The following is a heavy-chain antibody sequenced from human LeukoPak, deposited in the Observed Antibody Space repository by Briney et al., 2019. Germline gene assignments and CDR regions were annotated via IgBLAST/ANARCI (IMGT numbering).Heavy chain of an antibody. Sequence: GASVKVSCKASGGTFSSYAISWVRQAPGQGLEWMGWISAYNGNTNYAQKLQGRVTMTTDTSTSTAYMELRSLRSDDTAVYYCARSRMYYYYMDVWGKGTTVTVSS. V-gene: IGHV1-18*01. CDR3: ARSRMYYYYMDV. J-gene: IGHJ6*03. CDR2: ISAYNGNT. CDR1: GGTFSSYA. D-gene: IGHD2/OR15-2a*01.